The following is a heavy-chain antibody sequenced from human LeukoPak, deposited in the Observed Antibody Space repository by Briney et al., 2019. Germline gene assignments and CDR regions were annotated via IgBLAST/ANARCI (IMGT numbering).Heavy chain of an antibody. V-gene: IGHV4-4*07. J-gene: IGHJ4*02. D-gene: IGHD6-13*01. CDR1: GGSISSYF. CDR2: IYTSGST. Sequence: SETLSLTCIVSGGSISSYFWSWIRQPAGKGLEWIGRIYTSGSTNYNPSLKSRVTMSVDTSKKQFSLKLSSVTAADTAVYYCARGAYSSSWYPLYFDFWGQGTLVTVSS. CDR3: ARGAYSSSWYPLYFDF.